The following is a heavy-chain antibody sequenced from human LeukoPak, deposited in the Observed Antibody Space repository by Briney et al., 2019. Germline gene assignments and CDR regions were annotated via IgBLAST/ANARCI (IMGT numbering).Heavy chain of an antibody. CDR1: GFIFSSYT. CDR2: INHSGST. Sequence: PGGSLRLSCVASGFIFSSYTMSWIRQPPGKGLEWIGEINHSGSTNYNPSLKSRVAISVDTSKNQFSLKLSSVTAADTAVYYCARATGVLYNDYWGQGTLVTVSS. D-gene: IGHD2-8*01. V-gene: IGHV4-34*01. CDR3: ARATGVLYNDY. J-gene: IGHJ4*02.